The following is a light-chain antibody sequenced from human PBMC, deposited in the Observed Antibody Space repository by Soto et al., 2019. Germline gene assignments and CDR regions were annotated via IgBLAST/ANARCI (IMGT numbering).Light chain of an antibody. Sequence: QSVLTQPPSASGTPGQRVTISCSGSSSNIGSNYVYWYQQLPGTAPKLLIYSNNQRPSGVPERFSGSKSGTSASLAITGLQAEDEADYYCQAYDYSLTAFVFGGGTKLTVL. CDR1: SSNIGSNY. CDR3: QAYDYSLTAFV. J-gene: IGLJ3*02. V-gene: IGLV1-47*02. CDR2: SNN.